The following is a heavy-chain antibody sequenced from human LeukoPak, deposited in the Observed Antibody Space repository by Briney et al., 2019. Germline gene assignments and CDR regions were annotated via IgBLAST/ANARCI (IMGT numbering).Heavy chain of an antibody. D-gene: IGHD4-23*01. CDR1: GGSLSSYY. Sequence: KPSETLSLTCTISGGSLSSYYWTWPRQPPGKGLEWIGYIYSSGSTNYNPSLKSRVTISIDTSKDQFSLNLSSVTAADTAVYYCAGGGGAGLADWGQGTLVTVSS. CDR3: AGGGGAGLAD. CDR2: IYSSGST. V-gene: IGHV4-59*01. J-gene: IGHJ4*02.